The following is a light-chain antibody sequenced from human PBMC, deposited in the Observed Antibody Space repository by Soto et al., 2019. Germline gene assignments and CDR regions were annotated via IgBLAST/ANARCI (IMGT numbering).Light chain of an antibody. CDR2: DGY. CDR1: QTINNK. J-gene: IGKJ2*01. Sequence: DIQMTHSPSPLSLSGGARVPITCRPSQTINNKLAWYQKKPGKAPKLLIYDGYTLESGVPSRFSGSGSGTEFTLTIGSLQPDDFANYYCQQYDTYFRYTFGQGTKLDIK. CDR3: QQYDTYFRYT. V-gene: IGKV1-5*01.